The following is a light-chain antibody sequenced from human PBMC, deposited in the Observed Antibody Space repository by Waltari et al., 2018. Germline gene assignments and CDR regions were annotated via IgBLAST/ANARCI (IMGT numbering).Light chain of an antibody. CDR3: GTWDSSLGVGV. CDR2: EDY. Sequence: QSVLTQPPSVSAAPGQKVSISCSGSNPNIGNTYVSWYQQFPGTAPKLLIYEDYRRPSGIPDRFSGSKSGASATLDITGLQTGDEADYYCGTWDSSLGVGVLGGGTRVTVL. CDR1: NPNIGNTY. J-gene: IGLJ2*01. V-gene: IGLV1-51*01.